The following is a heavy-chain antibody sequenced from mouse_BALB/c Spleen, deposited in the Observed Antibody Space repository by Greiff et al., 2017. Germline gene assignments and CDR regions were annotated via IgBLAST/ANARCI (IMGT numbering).Heavy chain of an antibody. J-gene: IGHJ3*01. D-gene: IGHD2-1*01. CDR2: ISSGSSTI. CDR3: ARSGYGKDY. Sequence: EVQVVESGGGLVQPGGSRKLSCAASGFTFSSFGMHWVRQAPEKGLEWDAYISSGSSTIYYADTVKGRFTISRDNPKNTLFLQMTSLRSEDTAMYYCARSGYGKDYWGQGTLVTVSA. V-gene: IGHV5-17*02. CDR1: GFTFSSFG.